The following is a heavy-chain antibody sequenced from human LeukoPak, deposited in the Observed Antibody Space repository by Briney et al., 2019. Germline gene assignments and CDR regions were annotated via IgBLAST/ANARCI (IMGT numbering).Heavy chain of an antibody. CDR3: AKGVGLGKLIDY. J-gene: IGHJ4*02. V-gene: IGHV1-69*13. D-gene: IGHD7-27*01. Sequence: SVKVSCKASGGTFSSYAISWVRQAPGQGLEWMGGIIPIFGTANYAQKFQGRATITADESTSTAYMELSSLRSEDTAVYYCAKGVGLGKLIDYWGQGTLVTVSS. CDR1: GGTFSSYA. CDR2: IIPIFGTA.